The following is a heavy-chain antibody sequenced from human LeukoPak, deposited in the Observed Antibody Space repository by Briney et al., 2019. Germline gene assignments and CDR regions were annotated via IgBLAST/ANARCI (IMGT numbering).Heavy chain of an antibody. CDR3: AKFDRGLQTYDAFDI. J-gene: IGHJ3*02. V-gene: IGHV3-30*02. Sequence: GGSLRLSCAASGFTFSTYGMHWVRQAPGKGLEWVAVIWYDGSNKYYADSVKGRFTISRDNSKNTLYLQMNSLRAEDTAVYYCAKFDRGLQTYDAFDIWGQGTMVTVSS. CDR2: IWYDGSNK. CDR1: GFTFSTYG. D-gene: IGHD4-11*01.